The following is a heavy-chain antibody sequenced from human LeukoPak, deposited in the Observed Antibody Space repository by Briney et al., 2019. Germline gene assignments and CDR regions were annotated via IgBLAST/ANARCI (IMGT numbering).Heavy chain of an antibody. CDR2: IWDDGNNV. CDR1: GFTFSNYG. J-gene: IGHJ5*02. CDR3: AKDLAECSSTSCYLNWFDP. D-gene: IGHD2-2*01. Sequence: GGSLRLSCAASGFTFSNYGMHWVRQAPGKGLEWVAVIWDDGNNVYYADSVKGRFTISRDNFKNTLYLQMNSLRAEDTAVYYCAKDLAECSSTSCYLNWFDPWGQGTLVTVSS. V-gene: IGHV3-33*06.